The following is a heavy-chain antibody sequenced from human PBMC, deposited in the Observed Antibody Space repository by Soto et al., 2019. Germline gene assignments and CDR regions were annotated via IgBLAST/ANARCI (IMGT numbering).Heavy chain of an antibody. V-gene: IGHV4-61*01. CDR1: GGYVRSGSYY. D-gene: IGHD2-2*01. J-gene: IGHJ4*02. CDR3: ASIPRNYANIDY. CDR2: IYYSGST. Sequence: SEPLSLTSTVSGGYVRSGSYYRSWIRQPPGKGLEWIGYIYYSGSTNYNPSLKSRVTISVDTSKNQFSLKLSSVTAADTAVYYCASIPRNYANIDYWGQGTLVTVSS.